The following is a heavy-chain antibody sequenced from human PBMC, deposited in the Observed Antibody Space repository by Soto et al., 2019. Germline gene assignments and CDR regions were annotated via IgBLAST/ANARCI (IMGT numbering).Heavy chain of an antibody. J-gene: IGHJ5*02. CDR3: ARLSTTMIIS. V-gene: IGHV4-39*01. CDR2: IYYSGST. CDR1: CATICSCTYY. D-gene: IGHD3-22*01. Sequence: SDTLSHTSICSCATICSCTYYWWWTRHPPGKGLEWIGSIYYSGSTYYNPSLKSRVTISVDTSKNQFSLKLSSVTAADTAVYYCARLSTTMIISWGQGTLVTVSS.